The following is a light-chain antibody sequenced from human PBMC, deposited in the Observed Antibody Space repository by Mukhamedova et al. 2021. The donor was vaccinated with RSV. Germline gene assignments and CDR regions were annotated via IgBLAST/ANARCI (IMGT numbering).Light chain of an antibody. V-gene: IGKV1-5*03. J-gene: IGKJ1*01. Sequence: WYQRRVHGKAPKLLIYEASSLQSGVSSRFSGSGYGTEFTITINSLQAEDFATYYCQQFYTYSQTFGQGTKVEVK. CDR3: QQFYTYSQT. CDR2: EAS.